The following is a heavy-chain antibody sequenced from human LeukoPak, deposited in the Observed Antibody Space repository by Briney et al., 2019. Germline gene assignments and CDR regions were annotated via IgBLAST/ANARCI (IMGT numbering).Heavy chain of an antibody. CDR1: GYTFTSYG. CDR2: ISAYNGNT. D-gene: IGHD6-19*01. V-gene: IGHV1-18*01. Sequence: GASVKVSCKASGYTFTSYGISWVRQAPGQGLEWMEWISAYNGNTNYAQKLQGRVTMTTDTSTSTAYMELRSLRSDDTAVYYCAREAVAAHPYYYYGMDVWGQGTTVTVSS. CDR3: AREAVAAHPYYYYGMDV. J-gene: IGHJ6*02.